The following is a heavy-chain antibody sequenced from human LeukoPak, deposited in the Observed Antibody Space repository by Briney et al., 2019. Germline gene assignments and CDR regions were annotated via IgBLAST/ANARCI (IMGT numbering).Heavy chain of an antibody. CDR3: AKERKLLPFDG. V-gene: IGHV3-53*05. D-gene: IGHD1-26*01. CDR2: IYSGGST. Sequence: GGSLRLSCAASGFTVSSNYMSWVRQAPGKGLERVSVIYSGGSTYYADSVKGRFTISRDTSKNTLYLQMNSLRAEDTAVYYCAKERKLLPFDGWGQGTLVTVSS. J-gene: IGHJ4*02. CDR1: GFTVSSNY.